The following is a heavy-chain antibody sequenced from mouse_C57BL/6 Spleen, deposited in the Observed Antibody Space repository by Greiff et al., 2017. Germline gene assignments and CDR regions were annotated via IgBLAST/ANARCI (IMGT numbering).Heavy chain of an antibody. V-gene: IGHV5-17*01. CDR2: ISSGSSTI. J-gene: IGHJ3*01. CDR3: ARRSNPAWFAY. Sequence: DVKLVESGGGLVKPGGSLKLSCAASGFTFRDYGMHWVRQAPEKGLEWVAYISSGSSTIYYADTVKGRFTISRDNAKNTLFLQMTSLRSEDTAMYYCARRSNPAWFAYWGQGTLVTVSA. D-gene: IGHD2-5*01. CDR1: GFTFRDYG.